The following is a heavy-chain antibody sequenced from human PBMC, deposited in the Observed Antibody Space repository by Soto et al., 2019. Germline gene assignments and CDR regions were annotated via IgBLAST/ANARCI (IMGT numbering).Heavy chain of an antibody. CDR2: IYKSATT. D-gene: IGHD7-27*01. Sequence: SSETLSLTCSVSGDSISNLDYFWAWIRQPPGQALEYIGYIYKSATTYYNPSFESRVAISVDTSKSQFSLNVTSVTAADTAVYFCARGRYCLTGRCFPNWFDSWGQGTLVTVSS. J-gene: IGHJ5*01. CDR3: ARGRYCLTGRCFPNWFDS. CDR1: GDSISNLDYF. V-gene: IGHV4-30-4*01.